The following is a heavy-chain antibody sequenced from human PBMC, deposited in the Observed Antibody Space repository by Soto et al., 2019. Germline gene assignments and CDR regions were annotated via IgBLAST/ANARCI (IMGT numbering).Heavy chain of an antibody. D-gene: IGHD3-22*01. CDR2: ISGSGGST. CDR1: GFTFSSYA. Sequence: EVQLLESGGGLGQPGGSLRLSCAASGFTFSSYAMSWVRQAPGKGLEWVSAISGSGGSTYYADSVKGRFTISRDNSKNTLYLQMNSLRAEDTAVYYCASTDPRLEDYYDSHPFDYWGQGTLVTVSS. CDR3: ASTDPRLEDYYDSHPFDY. J-gene: IGHJ4*02. V-gene: IGHV3-23*01.